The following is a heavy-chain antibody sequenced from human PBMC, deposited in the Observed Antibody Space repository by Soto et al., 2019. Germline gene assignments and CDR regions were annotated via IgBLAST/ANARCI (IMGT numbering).Heavy chain of an antibody. Sequence: GGSLRLSCAASGFTFSSYGIHWVRQAPGKGLEWVAVIWYDGSNKYYADSVKGRFTISRDNSKNTLYLQMNSLRAEDTAVYYCARGDYYDSSGYYYRVKGAFDIWGQGTLVTVSS. CDR3: ARGDYYDSSGYYYRVKGAFDI. V-gene: IGHV3-33*01. D-gene: IGHD3-22*01. J-gene: IGHJ3*02. CDR1: GFTFSSYG. CDR2: IWYDGSNK.